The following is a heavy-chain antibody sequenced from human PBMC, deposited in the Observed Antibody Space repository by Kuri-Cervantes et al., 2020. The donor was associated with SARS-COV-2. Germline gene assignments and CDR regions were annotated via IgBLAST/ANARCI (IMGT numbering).Heavy chain of an antibody. V-gene: IGHV3-30*04. CDR3: ASELLWYFDL. CDR2: ISYDGSNK. D-gene: IGHD1-26*01. Sequence: GESLKISCAASGFTFSSYAMHWVRQAPGKGLEWVAVISYDGSNKYYADSVKGRFTTSRDNSKNTLYLQMNSLRAEDTAVYYCASELLWYFDLWGRGTLVTVSS. J-gene: IGHJ2*01. CDR1: GFTFSSYA.